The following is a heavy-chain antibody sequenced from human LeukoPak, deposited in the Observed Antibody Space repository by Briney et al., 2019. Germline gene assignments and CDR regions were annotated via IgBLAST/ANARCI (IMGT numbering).Heavy chain of an antibody. D-gene: IGHD3-9*01. CDR3: ARGSYDILTGRPTDAFDI. CDR1: GGSISSSNW. J-gene: IGHJ3*02. Sequence: PSGTLSRTCAVSGGSISSSNWWSWVRQPPGKGLEWIGEIYHSGSTNYNPSLKSRVTISVDKSKNQFPLKLSSVTAADTAVYYCARGSYDILTGRPTDAFDIWGQGTMVTVSS. V-gene: IGHV4-4*02. CDR2: IYHSGST.